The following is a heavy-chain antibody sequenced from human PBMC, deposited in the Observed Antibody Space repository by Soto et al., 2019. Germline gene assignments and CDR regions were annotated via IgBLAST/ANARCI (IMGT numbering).Heavy chain of an antibody. D-gene: IGHD1-1*01. CDR2: INHSGST. CDR1: GGSFSGYY. Sequence: PSETLSLTCAVYGGSFSGYYWSWIRQPPGKGLERIGEINHSGSTNYNPSLKSRVTISVDTSKNQFSLKLSSVTAADTAVYYCARAGTGTTGSSAFDIWGQGTMVTVSS. CDR3: ARAGTGTTGSSAFDI. V-gene: IGHV4-34*01. J-gene: IGHJ3*02.